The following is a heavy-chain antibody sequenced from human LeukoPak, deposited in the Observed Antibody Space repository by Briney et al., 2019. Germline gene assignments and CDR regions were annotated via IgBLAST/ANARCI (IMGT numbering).Heavy chain of an antibody. D-gene: IGHD5-18*01. Sequence: SVKVSCKASGGTFSSYAISWVRQAPGQGLEWMGRIIPILGIANYAQKFQGRVTITADKSTSTAYMELSSLRSEDTAVYYCARGGYSYGRTQGYWGQGTLVTVSP. J-gene: IGHJ4*02. CDR3: ARGGYSYGRTQGY. CDR2: IIPILGIA. V-gene: IGHV1-69*04. CDR1: GGTFSSYA.